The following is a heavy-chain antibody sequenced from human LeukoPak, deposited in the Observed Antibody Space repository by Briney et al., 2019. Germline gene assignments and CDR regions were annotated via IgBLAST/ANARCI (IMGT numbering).Heavy chain of an antibody. CDR2: INTNTGNP. V-gene: IGHV7-4-1*02. J-gene: IGHJ4*02. Sequence: ASVKVSCKASGYTFTSYAMNWVRQAPGQGLEWMGWINTNTGNPTYAQGFTGRIVFSLDTSVSTAYLQISSLRAEDTAVYYCAREEAVVTGFLFDFWGQGTLVTVSS. D-gene: IGHD3-22*01. CDR3: AREEAVVTGFLFDF. CDR1: GYTFTSYA.